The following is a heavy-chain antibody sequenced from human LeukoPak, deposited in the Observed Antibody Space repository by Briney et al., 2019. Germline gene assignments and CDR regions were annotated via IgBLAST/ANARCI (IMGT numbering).Heavy chain of an antibody. CDR2: IKSRTAGGTT. V-gene: IGHV3-15*07. J-gene: IGHJ4*02. Sequence: GGSLRLSCSASGFTFSNAWMNWVRQAPGKGLEWVGRIKSRTAGGTTEYAAPVKGRFTISRDDSENTLYLQMNSLKTEDTGVYYCTSPGTIAALVGDYWGQGTLVSVSS. CDR3: TSPGTIAALVGDY. D-gene: IGHD6-13*01. CDR1: GFTFSNAW.